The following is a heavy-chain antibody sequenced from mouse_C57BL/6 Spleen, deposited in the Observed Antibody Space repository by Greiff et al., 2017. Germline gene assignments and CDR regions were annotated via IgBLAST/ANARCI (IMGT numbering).Heavy chain of an antibody. CDR2: IDPSDSYT. D-gene: IGHD2-5*01. J-gene: IGHJ2*01. CDR3: ARGAYYSKDYFDY. V-gene: IGHV1-50*01. Sequence: QVQLKQPGAELVKPGASVKLSCKASGYTFTSYWMQWVKQRPGQGLEWIGEIDPSDSYTNYNQKFKGKATLTVDTSSSTAYMQLSSLTSEDSAVYYCARGAYYSKDYFDYWGQGTTLTVSS. CDR1: GYTFTSYW.